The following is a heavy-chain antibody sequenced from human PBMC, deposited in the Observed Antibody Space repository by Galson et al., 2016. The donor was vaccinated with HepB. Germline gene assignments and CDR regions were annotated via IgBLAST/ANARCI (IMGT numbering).Heavy chain of an antibody. CDR1: GGTFSSYT. V-gene: IGHV1-69*01. CDR2: ILPIFGTA. Sequence: CKASGGTFSSYTISWVRQAPGQGLEWMGGILPIFGTANYAQKFQGRVTITADESTSTAYMELSSLKSEDTAIYYCARLGATVLDYWGQGTLVTVSS. J-gene: IGHJ4*02. CDR3: ARLGATVLDY. D-gene: IGHD3-16*01.